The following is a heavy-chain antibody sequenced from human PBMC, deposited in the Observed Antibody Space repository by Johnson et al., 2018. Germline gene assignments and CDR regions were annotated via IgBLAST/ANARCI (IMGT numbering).Heavy chain of an antibody. CDR1: GFTFSSYW. J-gene: IGHJ6*02. D-gene: IGHD1-20*01. Sequence: VQLQESGGGLVQPGGSLRLSCAASGFTFSSYWMHWVRQAPGKGLEWVASIKQDGSEKYYVDSVKGRFTISRDNAKNSQYLQMKSLRAEDTAVYYCARDNWNYDYYYGMDVWGQGTTVTVSS. CDR2: IKQDGSEK. CDR3: ARDNWNYDYYYGMDV. V-gene: IGHV3-7*01.